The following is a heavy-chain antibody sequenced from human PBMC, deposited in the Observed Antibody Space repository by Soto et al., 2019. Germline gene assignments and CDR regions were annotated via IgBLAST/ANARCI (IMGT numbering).Heavy chain of an antibody. D-gene: IGHD1-26*01. Sequence: PSETLSLTCNVAGASVSSGSHYWSWIRQPPGKGLEWIGHIYFSGSTKYNPSLKSRVTISVDMSKNQFSLRVISVTAADTAVYYCARAVGGYGMDVWGQGTTVTVSS. V-gene: IGHV4-61*01. CDR3: ARAVGGYGMDV. CDR1: GASVSSGSHY. CDR2: IYFSGST. J-gene: IGHJ6*02.